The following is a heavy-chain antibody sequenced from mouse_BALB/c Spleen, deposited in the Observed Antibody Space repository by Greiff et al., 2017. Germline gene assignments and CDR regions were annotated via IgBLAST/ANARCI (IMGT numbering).Heavy chain of an antibody. CDR3: SRAPFYYAMDY. CDR1: GFPFSSYA. CDR2: ISRGGST. J-gene: IGHJ4*01. Sequence: EVKLMESGGGLVKPGGSLKLSCAASGFPFSSYAMSWVRQTPEKRLEWVASISRGGSTYYPDSVKGRFTISRDNARDILYLQMSSLRSADTAMYYWSRAPFYYAMDYWGQGTSVTGAS. V-gene: IGHV5-6-5*01.